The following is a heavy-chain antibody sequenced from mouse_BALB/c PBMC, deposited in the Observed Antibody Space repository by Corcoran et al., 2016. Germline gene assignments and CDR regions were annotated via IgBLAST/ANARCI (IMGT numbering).Heavy chain of an antibody. V-gene: IGHV8-12*01. J-gene: IGHJ1*01. CDR1: GFSLSTSGMG. CDR3: ARRARGYGSRRRYFDV. D-gene: IGHD1-1*01. CDR2: IYWDDDK. Sequence: QVTLKESGPGILQPSQTLSLTCSFSGFSLSTSGMGVSWIRQPSGKGLEWLAHIYWDDDKRYNPSLKSRLTISKDTSRNQVFRKITSVDTAETATYYCARRARGYGSRRRYFDVWGAGTTVTVSS.